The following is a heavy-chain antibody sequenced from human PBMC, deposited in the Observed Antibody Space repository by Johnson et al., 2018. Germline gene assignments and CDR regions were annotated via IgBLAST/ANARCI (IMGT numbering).Heavy chain of an antibody. D-gene: IGHD3-16*02. CDR1: GFTFSSYG. CDR2: ISYDGSNK. Sequence: VQLLETGGGVVQPGRSLRLSCAASGFTFSSYGMHWVRQAPGKGLEWVAVISYDGSNKYYADSVKGRFTISRDNSKNTLYLQMNSLRAEDTAVYYWAKVGTYDYVWGSYRSYGMDVWGQGTTVTVSS. V-gene: IGHV3-30*18. J-gene: IGHJ6*02. CDR3: AKVGTYDYVWGSYRSYGMDV.